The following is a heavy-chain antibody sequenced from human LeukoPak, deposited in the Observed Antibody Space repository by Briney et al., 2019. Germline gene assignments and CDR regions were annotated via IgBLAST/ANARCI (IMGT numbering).Heavy chain of an antibody. CDR2: ISESGGST. J-gene: IGHJ4*02. CDR1: GFTVSSNY. Sequence: GGSLRLSCAASGFTVSSNYMSWVRQAPGKGLEWVSAISESGGSTDYADSVKGRFTISRDNSKNTLYLQMNSLRAEDTAVYYCANFARQYSGYDPLGYWGQGTLVTVSS. V-gene: IGHV3-66*02. D-gene: IGHD5-12*01. CDR3: ANFARQYSGYDPLGY.